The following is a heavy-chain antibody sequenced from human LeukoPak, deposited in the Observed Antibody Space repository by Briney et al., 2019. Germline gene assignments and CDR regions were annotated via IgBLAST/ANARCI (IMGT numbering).Heavy chain of an antibody. CDR3: ARVMYYDSSGYRDDAFDI. CDR2: INHSGST. CDR1: GGSFSGYY. Sequence: SETLSLTCAVYGGSFSGYYWSWIRQPPGKGLEWIGEINHSGSTNYNPSLKSRVTISVDTSKNQFSLKLSSVTAADTAVYYCARVMYYDSSGYRDDAFDIWGQGTMVTVSS. J-gene: IGHJ3*02. D-gene: IGHD3-22*01. V-gene: IGHV4-34*01.